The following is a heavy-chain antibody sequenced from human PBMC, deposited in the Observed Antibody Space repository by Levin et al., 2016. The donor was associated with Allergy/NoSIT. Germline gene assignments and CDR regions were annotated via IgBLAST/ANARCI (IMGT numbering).Heavy chain of an antibody. D-gene: IGHD5-24*01. J-gene: IGHJ5*02. CDR3: ARTRDFGYKDS. Sequence: SETLSLTCTVSGGSIHSGYWSWLRQAPGKGLEWIGYIYYSGITKYNPSLGSRVTFSLDTSKNQFSLKVSSVTAADTAVYYCARTRDFGYKDSWGQGTLVTVSS. CDR1: GGSIHSGY. CDR2: IYYSGIT. V-gene: IGHV4-59*13.